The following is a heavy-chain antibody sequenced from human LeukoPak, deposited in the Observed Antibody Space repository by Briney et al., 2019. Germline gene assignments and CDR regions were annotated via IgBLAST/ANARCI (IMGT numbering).Heavy chain of an antibody. D-gene: IGHD6-19*01. V-gene: IGHV3-23*01. J-gene: IGHJ4*02. CDR3: AKSRDSGWF. CDR1: GFTFSSYA. Sequence: GGSLRLSCAASGFTFSSYAMGWVRQAPGKGLEWVSAISGSGGSTYYADSVKGRFTIPRDNSKNTLYLQMNSLRAEDTAVYCCAKSRDSGWFWGQGTLVTVSS. CDR2: ISGSGGST.